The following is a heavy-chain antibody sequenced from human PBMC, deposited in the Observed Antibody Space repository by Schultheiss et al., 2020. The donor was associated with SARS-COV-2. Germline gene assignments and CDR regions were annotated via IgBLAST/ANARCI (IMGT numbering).Heavy chain of an antibody. D-gene: IGHD6-19*01. J-gene: IGHJ4*02. CDR3: ARGSGIAVAGFDY. V-gene: IGHV4-34*01. CDR2: INHSGST. CDR1: GFTFSNAW. Sequence: GSLRLSCAASGFTFSNAWMSWVRQAPGKGLEWIGEINHSGSTNYNPSLKSRVTISVDTSKNQFSLKLSSVTAADTAVYYCARGSGIAVAGFDYWGQGTLVTVSS.